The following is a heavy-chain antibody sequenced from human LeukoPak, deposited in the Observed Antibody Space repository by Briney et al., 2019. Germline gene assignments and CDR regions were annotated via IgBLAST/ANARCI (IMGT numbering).Heavy chain of an antibody. Sequence: GGSLRLSCAASGFTFSSYSMNWVRQAPGKGLEWVAVISYDGSNKYYADSVKGRFTISRDNSKNTLYLQMNSLRAEDTAVYYCARGLSYGALDYWGQGTLVTVSS. J-gene: IGHJ4*02. V-gene: IGHV3-30*03. D-gene: IGHD4/OR15-4a*01. CDR3: ARGLSYGALDY. CDR1: GFTFSSYS. CDR2: ISYDGSNK.